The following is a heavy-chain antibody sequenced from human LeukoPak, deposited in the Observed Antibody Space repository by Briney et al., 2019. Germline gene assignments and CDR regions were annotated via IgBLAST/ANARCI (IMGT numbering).Heavy chain of an antibody. CDR2: MNPNSGNT. V-gene: IGHV1-8*01. Sequence: ASVKVSCKASGYTFTSYDINWVRQATGQGLEWMGWMNPNSGNTGYAQKFQGRVTMTRNTSISTAYMELSSLRSEDTTVYYCARAGGYCGRISCPYYFDYWGQGSLVAVSS. CDR3: ARAGGYCGRISCPYYFDY. CDR1: GYTFTSYD. J-gene: IGHJ4*02. D-gene: IGHD2-15*01.